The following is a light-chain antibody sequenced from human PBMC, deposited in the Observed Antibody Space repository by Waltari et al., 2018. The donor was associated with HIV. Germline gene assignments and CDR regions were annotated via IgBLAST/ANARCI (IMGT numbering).Light chain of an antibody. CDR3: TSYTTSSTRV. V-gene: IGLV2-14*01. CDR2: EVT. Sequence: QSALTQPASLSGSPGQSITISCSGTSTDIGGYNYLSSYQHHPGQAPELIMYEVTNRPSGVSNRFSASKSGNTASLTITGLQAEDEADYYCTSYTTSSTRVFGGGTKLTVL. J-gene: IGLJ3*02. CDR1: STDIGGYNY.